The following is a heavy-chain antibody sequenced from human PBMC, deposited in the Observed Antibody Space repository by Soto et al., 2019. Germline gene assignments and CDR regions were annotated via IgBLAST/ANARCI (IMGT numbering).Heavy chain of an antibody. J-gene: IGHJ6*02. D-gene: IGHD6-19*01. CDR1: GFTFSSYG. CDR2: ISYDGSNK. CDR3: AKDRQWLAHDYYGMDV. Sequence: QVQLVESGGGVVQPGRSLRLSCAASGFTFSSYGMHWVRQAPGKGLEWVAVISYDGSNKYYADSVKGRFTISRDNSKNTLYLQMNRLRAEDTAVYYCAKDRQWLAHDYYGMDVWGQGTTVTVSS. V-gene: IGHV3-30*18.